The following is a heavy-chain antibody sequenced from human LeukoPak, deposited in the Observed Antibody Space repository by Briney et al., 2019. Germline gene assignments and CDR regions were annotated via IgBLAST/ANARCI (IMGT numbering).Heavy chain of an antibody. CDR2: IYSGGST. D-gene: IGHD6-13*01. J-gene: IGHJ4*02. CDR3: AGAPYSSSWYFDY. V-gene: IGHV3-66*01. CDR1: GFTVSSSY. Sequence: GGSLRLSCAASGFTVSSSYMTWVRQAPGKGLEWVSVIYSGGSTHYAGSVKGRFTISRDNSKNTVYLQMNSLRAEDTAVYRCAGAPYSSSWYFDYWGQGTLVTVSS.